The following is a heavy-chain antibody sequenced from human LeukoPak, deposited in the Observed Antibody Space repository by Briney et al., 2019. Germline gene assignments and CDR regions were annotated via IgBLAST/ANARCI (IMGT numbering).Heavy chain of an antibody. V-gene: IGHV3-30*18. CDR2: ISYDGSNK. J-gene: IGHJ4*02. Sequence: GRSLRLSCAASGFTFSSYGMHWVRQAPGKGLEWVAVISYDGSNKYYADSVKGRFTISRDNSKNTLYLQMNSLRAEDTAVYYCAKDGLWFGVLCAYWGQGTLVTVSS. D-gene: IGHD3-10*01. CDR3: AKDGLWFGVLCAY. CDR1: GFTFSSYG.